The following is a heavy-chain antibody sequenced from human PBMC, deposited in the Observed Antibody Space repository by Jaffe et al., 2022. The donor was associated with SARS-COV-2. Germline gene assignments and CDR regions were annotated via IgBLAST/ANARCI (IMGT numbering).Heavy chain of an antibody. Sequence: QVQLVESGGGVVQPGRSLRLSCAASVFTFSRYGMHWVRQAPGKGLEWVAVISYDGSFKYYADSVKGRFTISRDNSKNTLFLEVDSLRVEDTAVYYCGRGQLWFGSGDVLEIWGQGTTVTVSS. CDR1: VFTFSRYG. V-gene: IGHV3-30*03. CDR2: ISYDGSFK. CDR3: GRGQLWFGSGDVLEI. D-gene: IGHD3-10*01. J-gene: IGHJ3*02.